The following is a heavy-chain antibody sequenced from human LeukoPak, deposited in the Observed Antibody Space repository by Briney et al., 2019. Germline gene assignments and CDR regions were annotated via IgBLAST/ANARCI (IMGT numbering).Heavy chain of an antibody. CDR2: INTDGSST. D-gene: IGHD1-26*01. V-gene: IGHV3-74*01. CDR1: GFTFSSYW. Sequence: GGSLRLSCAASGFTFSSYWMHWVRQVPGKGLVWVSRINTDGSSTSYADSVKGRFTISRDNAKNTLYLQMNSLRAEDTAVYYCAREDIVGATSYFDYWGQGTLVTVSS. CDR3: AREDIVGATSYFDY. J-gene: IGHJ4*02.